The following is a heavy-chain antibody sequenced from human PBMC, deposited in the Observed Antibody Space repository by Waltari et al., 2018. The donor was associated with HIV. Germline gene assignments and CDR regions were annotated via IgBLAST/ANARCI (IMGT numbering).Heavy chain of an antibody. CDR1: GFTFRSYA. CDR3: AKATTVTPGRGDY. V-gene: IGHV3-23*01. CDR2: ISGSGGST. J-gene: IGHJ4*02. D-gene: IGHD4-17*01. Sequence: EVQLLECGGGWVQPGGSLRHSCAPSGFTFRSYALSSVRPAPGKGLEWVSAISGSGGSTYYADSVKGRFTISRDNSKNTLYLQMNSLRAEDTAVYYCAKATTVTPGRGDYWGQGTLVTVSS.